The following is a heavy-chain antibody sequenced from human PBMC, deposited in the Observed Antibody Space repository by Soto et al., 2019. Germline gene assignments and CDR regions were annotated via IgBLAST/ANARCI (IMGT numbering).Heavy chain of an antibody. CDR1: GGSISSYY. CDR2: IYYSGST. J-gene: IGHJ6*03. V-gene: IGHV4-59*01. Sequence: QVQLQESGPGLVKPSETLSLTCTVSGGSISSYYWSWIRQPPGKGLEWVGYIYYSGSTNYNPSLKSRVTISVDTSKNQFSLKLSSVTSADTAVYYCARVPSANYYYYYMDVWGKGTTVTVSS. D-gene: IGHD2-2*01. CDR3: ARVPSANYYYYYMDV.